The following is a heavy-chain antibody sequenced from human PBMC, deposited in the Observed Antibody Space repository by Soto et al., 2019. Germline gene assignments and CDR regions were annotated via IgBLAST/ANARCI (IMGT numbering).Heavy chain of an antibody. D-gene: IGHD5-12*01. CDR1: GGSISSYY. CDR2: TYYSGST. CDR3: ARASLRGYDLVY. J-gene: IGHJ4*02. Sequence: PSETLSLTCTVSGGSISSYYWSWIRQPPGKGLEWIGYTYYSGSTNYNPSLKSRVTISVDTSKIQFSLKLSSVTAADTAVYYCARASLRGYDLVYWGQGTLVTVSS. V-gene: IGHV4-59*01.